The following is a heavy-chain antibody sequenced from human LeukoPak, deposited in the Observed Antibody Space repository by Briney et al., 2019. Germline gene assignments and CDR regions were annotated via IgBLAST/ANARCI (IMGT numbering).Heavy chain of an antibody. CDR2: ISSSSSYI. J-gene: IGHJ5*02. V-gene: IGHV3-21*01. CDR1: GFTFSSYS. CDR3: TRGAHTSYYGSGSYPWFDP. D-gene: IGHD3-10*01. Sequence: KAGGSLRLSCAASGFTFSSYSMNWVRQAPGKGLEWVSSISSSSSYIYYADSVKGRFTISRDNSKNTLYLQMNSLRAEDTAVYYCTRGAHTSYYGSGSYPWFDPWGQGTLVTVSS.